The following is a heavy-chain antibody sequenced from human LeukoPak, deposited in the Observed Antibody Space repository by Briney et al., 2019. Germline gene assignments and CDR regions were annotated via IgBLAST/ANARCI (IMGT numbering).Heavy chain of an antibody. CDR3: ARGGSSSWYVLDY. Sequence: GGSLRLSCAASGFTVSSNYMSWVRQAPGKGLEWVSVIYSGGSTHYADSVKGRFTISRDNSKNTLYLQMNSLRAEDTAVYYCARGGSSSWYVLDYWGQGTLVTVSS. CDR1: GFTVSSNY. D-gene: IGHD6-13*01. CDR2: IYSGGST. J-gene: IGHJ4*02. V-gene: IGHV3-53*01.